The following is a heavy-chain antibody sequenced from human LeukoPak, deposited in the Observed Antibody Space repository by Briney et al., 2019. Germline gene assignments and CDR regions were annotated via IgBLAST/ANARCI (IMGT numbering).Heavy chain of an antibody. Sequence: GGSLRLSCVASGFTFSSCWMSWVRQAPGKGLEWVATINPDGSETYHVDSVKGRFTISRDNAKNSLYLQLNSLSAEDTAVYYCLRGGSWTLDYWGQGTLVTVSS. D-gene: IGHD2-15*01. J-gene: IGHJ4*02. CDR2: INPDGSET. CDR1: GFTFSSCW. CDR3: LRGGSWTLDY. V-gene: IGHV3-7*04.